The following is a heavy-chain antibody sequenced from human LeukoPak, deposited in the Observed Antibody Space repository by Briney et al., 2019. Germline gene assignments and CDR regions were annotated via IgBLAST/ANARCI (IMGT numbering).Heavy chain of an antibody. J-gene: IGHJ4*02. Sequence: SETLPLTCTVSGGSIPSYYWTWIRQPPGKGLEWIGYIYNSGSTNYNPSLKSRVTISIDTSKNQFSLKLSSVTAADTAVYYCARRRASGFGELFDYWGQGTLVTVSS. CDR2: IYNSGST. CDR3: ARRRASGFGELFDY. D-gene: IGHD3-10*01. V-gene: IGHV4-59*08. CDR1: GGSIPSYY.